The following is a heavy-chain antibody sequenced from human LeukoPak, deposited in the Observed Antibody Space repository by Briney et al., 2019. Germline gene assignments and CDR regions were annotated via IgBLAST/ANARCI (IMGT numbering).Heavy chain of an antibody. J-gene: IGHJ4*02. CDR3: ARDYRIDGYNRGVDH. Sequence: ATVKVSCKSSGYTFTHYYIHWVRQAPGQGLEWLGMIVPSSGSTSYGQQFLGRVTMTRDTSTTTVHMELSGLRSDDTAVYYCARDYRIDGYNRGVDHWGQGTLVTVSS. V-gene: IGHV1-46*01. CDR1: GYTFTHYY. D-gene: IGHD5-24*01. CDR2: IVPSSGST.